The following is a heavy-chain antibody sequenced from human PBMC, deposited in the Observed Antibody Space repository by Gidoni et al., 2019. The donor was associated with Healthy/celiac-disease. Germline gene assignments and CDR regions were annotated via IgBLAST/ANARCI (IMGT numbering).Heavy chain of an antibody. CDR3: ARDHLLGGWFDP. Sequence: QVQLQEPGPGLVKPSETLSLTCTASGGSISSYYWSWIRQPPGKGLEWIGYIYYSGSTNYNPSLKSRVTISVDTSKNQFSLKLSSVTAADTAVYYCARDHLLGGWFDPWGQGTLVTVSS. J-gene: IGHJ5*02. D-gene: IGHD7-27*01. V-gene: IGHV4-59*01. CDR1: GGSISSYY. CDR2: IYYSGST.